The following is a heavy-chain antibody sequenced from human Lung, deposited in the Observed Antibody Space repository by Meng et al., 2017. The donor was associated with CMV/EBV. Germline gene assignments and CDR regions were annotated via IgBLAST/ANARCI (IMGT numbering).Heavy chain of an antibody. V-gene: IGHV4-4*02. J-gene: IGHJ4*02. CDR2: IYHSGVT. Sequence: VSGGSRSSRNWGRWVRKKPGKGVEWIGEIYHSGVTNYSTSLKSRVTISIDKSKNQFSLKLTSVTAADTAVYYCARGLYYGSGSYYSYWGQGTLVTVSS. D-gene: IGHD3-10*01. CDR1: GGSRSSRNW. CDR3: ARGLYYGSGSYYSY.